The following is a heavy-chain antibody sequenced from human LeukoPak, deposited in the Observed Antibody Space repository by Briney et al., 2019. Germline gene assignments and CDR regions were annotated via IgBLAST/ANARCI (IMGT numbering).Heavy chain of an antibody. V-gene: IGHV3-74*01. D-gene: IGHD6-25*01. Sequence: GGSLRLSCAASGFTFTSYWMHWVRQAPGKGLFWVSRINSDGSSTNYADSVKGRFTISRDNAKKTVYLQMNSLRVEDTAVYYCARIAYGSAWYVDYWGQGTLVTVSS. J-gene: IGHJ4*02. CDR3: ARIAYGSAWYVDY. CDR2: INSDGSST. CDR1: GFTFTSYW.